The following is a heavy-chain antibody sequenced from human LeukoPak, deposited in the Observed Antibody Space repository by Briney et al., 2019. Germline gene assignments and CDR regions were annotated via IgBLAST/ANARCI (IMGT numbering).Heavy chain of an antibody. CDR3: AAKVELRSNGPYFNS. D-gene: IGHD1-7*01. Sequence: GGSLRLSCAPSGVSVSSNYMSWVRQPPGKGLEWVGVIYRGGDTFYADSVKGRFTISIDNSKNTLYLQMNSLRAEDTAVYYCAAKVELRSNGPYFNSWGQGTLVTVSS. CDR1: GVSVSSNY. V-gene: IGHV3-53*01. J-gene: IGHJ4*02. CDR2: IYRGGDT.